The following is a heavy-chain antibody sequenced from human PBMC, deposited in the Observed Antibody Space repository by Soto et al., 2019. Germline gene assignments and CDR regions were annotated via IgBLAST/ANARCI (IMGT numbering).Heavy chain of an antibody. J-gene: IGHJ1*01. CDR1: GGSISSGGYY. CDR2: IYYSGST. V-gene: IGHV4-31*03. CDR3: ARVLSSSSGLYFQH. D-gene: IGHD6-6*01. Sequence: SETLSLTCTVSGGSISSGGYYWSWIRQHPGKGLEWIGYIYYSGSTYYNPSLKSRVTIPVDTSKNQFSLKLSSVTAADTAVYYCARVLSSSSGLYFQHWGQGTLVTVSS.